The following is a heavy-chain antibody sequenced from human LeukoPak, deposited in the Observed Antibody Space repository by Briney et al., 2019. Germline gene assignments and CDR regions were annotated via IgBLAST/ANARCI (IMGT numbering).Heavy chain of an antibody. D-gene: IGHD2-2*03. Sequence: GGSLRLSCAGSGFTFNNYPISWVRQTPGKGLEWVSAITGGADSTYYADSVKGRFTISRDNSKNTLYLQMSSLRAEDTAVYYCALDRVYYYYYMDVWGKGTTVTVSS. CDR3: ALDRVYYYYYMDV. CDR1: GFTFNNYP. V-gene: IGHV3-23*01. CDR2: ITGGADST. J-gene: IGHJ6*03.